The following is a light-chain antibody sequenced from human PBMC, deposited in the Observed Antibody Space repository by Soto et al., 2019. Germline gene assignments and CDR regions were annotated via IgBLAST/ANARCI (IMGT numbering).Light chain of an antibody. Sequence: DIVMTQSPDSLAVSLGERVTINCRSSQSVLYSSNNKDYLAWYQQKPGQPPKLLIYWASTRELGVPDRFSGSGSGTDFTLTITRLEPEDFAVYYCQQYGSSLFTFGPGTKVDFK. CDR2: WAS. CDR1: QSVLYSSNNKDY. V-gene: IGKV4-1*01. CDR3: QQYGSSLFT. J-gene: IGKJ3*01.